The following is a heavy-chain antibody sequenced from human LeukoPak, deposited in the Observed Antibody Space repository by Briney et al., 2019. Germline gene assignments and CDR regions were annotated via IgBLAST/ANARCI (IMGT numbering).Heavy chain of an antibody. J-gene: IGHJ3*02. CDR1: GFTFSSYW. CDR2: INSDGSST. V-gene: IGHV3-74*01. CDR3: ARGAVAGTWPGAFDI. Sequence: PGGSLRLSCAASGFTFSSYWMHWVRQAPGKGLVWVSRINSDGSSTSYADSVKGRFTISRDNAKNTLYLQMNSLRAEDTAVYYCARGAVAGTWPGAFDIWGQGTMVTVSP. D-gene: IGHD6-19*01.